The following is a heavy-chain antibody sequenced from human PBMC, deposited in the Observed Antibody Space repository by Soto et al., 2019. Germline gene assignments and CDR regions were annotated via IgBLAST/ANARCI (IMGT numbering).Heavy chain of an antibody. D-gene: IGHD6-19*01. CDR1: GFTFSSYA. CDR3: ARDPSSGFFGDY. Sequence: GGSLRLSCAASGFTFSSYAMHWVRQAPGKGLEWVAVISYDGSNKYYADSVKGRFTISRDNSKNTLYLQMNSLRAEDTAVYYCARDPSSGFFGDYWGQGTLVTVSS. J-gene: IGHJ4*02. V-gene: IGHV3-30-3*01. CDR2: ISYDGSNK.